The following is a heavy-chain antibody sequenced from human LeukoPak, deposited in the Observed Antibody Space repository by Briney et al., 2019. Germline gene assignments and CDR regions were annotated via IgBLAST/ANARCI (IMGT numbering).Heavy chain of an antibody. Sequence: ASVKVSCKASGYTFTSYGISWVRQAPGQGLEWMGWISAYNGNTNYAQEFQGRVTMTTDTSTSTAYMELRSLRSDDTAVYYCARDPGPFYYGSGSPQPTYYGMDVWGQGTTVTVSS. CDR1: GYTFTSYG. J-gene: IGHJ6*02. CDR3: ARDPGPFYYGSGSPQPTYYGMDV. D-gene: IGHD3-10*01. V-gene: IGHV1-18*01. CDR2: ISAYNGNT.